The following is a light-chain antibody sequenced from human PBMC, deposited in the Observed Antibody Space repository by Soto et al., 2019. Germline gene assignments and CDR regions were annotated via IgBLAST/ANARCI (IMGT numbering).Light chain of an antibody. CDR3: SSYTTSTSFVV. Sequence: QSALTQPASVSGSPGQSITISCTGTSSDVGDYNYVSWYQQHPGKAPKLMIYDVSNRPSGVSNRFSGSKSGNTASLTISGLQAEDEADYYCSSYTTSTSFVVFGGGTQLTVL. CDR1: SSDVGDYNY. CDR2: DVS. J-gene: IGLJ2*01. V-gene: IGLV2-14*03.